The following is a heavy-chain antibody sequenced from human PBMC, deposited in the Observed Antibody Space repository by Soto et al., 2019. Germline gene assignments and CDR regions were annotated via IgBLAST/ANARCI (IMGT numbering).Heavy chain of an antibody. J-gene: IGHJ5*02. V-gene: IGHV1-18*01. Sequence: QVQLVQSGAEVKKPGASVKVSCKASGYTFTSYGISWVRQAPGQGLEWMGWISAYNGNTNYAQKLQGRVTMTTDTHGTTNETQKHPYRATRTTDTPASTADREQRSLGSDDTAAYYCARGGTGHSSSWSPKNWFDPWGQGTLVTVSS. CDR2: ISAYNGNT. CDR3: STADREQRSLGSDDTAAYYCARGGTGHSSSWSPKNWFDP. D-gene: IGHD3-10*01. CDR1: GYTFTSYG.